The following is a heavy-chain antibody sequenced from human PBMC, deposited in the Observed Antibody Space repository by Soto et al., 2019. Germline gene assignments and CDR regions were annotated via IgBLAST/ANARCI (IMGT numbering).Heavy chain of an antibody. Sequence: QLQLQESGPGLVKPSETLSLTCTDSGDSVTISDYYWGWIRQPPGKGLEWIGSIHYSGSTYYNPSLKSRVTISGDTSKKQFSLKLTSLTAADAAVYYCAAHDSGGYYAEYWGQGTLVTVSA. V-gene: IGHV4-39*01. J-gene: IGHJ4*02. D-gene: IGHD3-22*01. CDR3: AAHDSGGYYAEY. CDR2: IHYSGST. CDR1: GDSVTISDYY.